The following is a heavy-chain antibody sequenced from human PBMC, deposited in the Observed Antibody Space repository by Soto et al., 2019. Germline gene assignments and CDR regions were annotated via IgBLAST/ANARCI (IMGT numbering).Heavy chain of an antibody. CDR3: ARGRWLQLRDDAFDI. Sequence: PGGSLRLSCAASGFTFKSYAVSWIRQAPGKGLEWVSVITGSGDSTYYADSVKGRFTISRDNSKNTLYLQMNSLRAEDTAVYYCARGRWLQLRDDAFDIWGQGTMVTVSS. CDR1: GFTFKSYA. V-gene: IGHV3-23*01. CDR2: ITGSGDST. D-gene: IGHD5-12*01. J-gene: IGHJ3*02.